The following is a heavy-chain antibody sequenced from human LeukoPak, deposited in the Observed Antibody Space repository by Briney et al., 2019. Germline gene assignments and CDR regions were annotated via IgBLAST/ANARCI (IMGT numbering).Heavy chain of an antibody. CDR2: ISYDGSDK. D-gene: IGHD1-20*01. V-gene: IGHV3-30*18. CDR1: RFTFSSYG. J-gene: IGHJ4*01. CDR3: AKSRHPYNWNDGAFFDY. Sequence: PGGTLRLSCAASRFTFSSYGMHWVRQAPGKGLEWVAVISYDGSDKYYADSVKGRFTISRDNSKNTLYLQMNSLRAEDTAVYYCAKSRHPYNWNDGAFFDYWGHGTLVTVSS.